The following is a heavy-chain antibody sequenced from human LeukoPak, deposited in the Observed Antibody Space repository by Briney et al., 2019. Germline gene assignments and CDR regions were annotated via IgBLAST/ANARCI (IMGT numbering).Heavy chain of an antibody. CDR1: GGSISSGSYY. D-gene: IGHD6-13*01. CDR3: ARDLAAGTLNFDY. J-gene: IGHJ4*02. CDR2: IYTSGST. V-gene: IGHV4-61*02. Sequence: SETLSLTCTVSGGSISSGSYYWSWIRQPAGKGLEWIGRIYTSGSTNYNPSLKSRVTISVDTSKNQFSLKLSSVTAADTAVYYCARDLAAGTLNFDYWGQGTLVTVSS.